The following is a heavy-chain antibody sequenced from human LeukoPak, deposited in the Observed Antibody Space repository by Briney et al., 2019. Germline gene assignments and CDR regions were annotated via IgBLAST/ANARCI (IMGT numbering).Heavy chain of an antibody. CDR1: GGSISSYY. CDR3: ASTSVEMATSYYYYYMDV. CDR2: IYTSGST. Sequence: SETLSLTCTVSGGSISSYYWSWIRQPAGKGLERIGRIYTSGSTNYNPSLKSRVTISVDTSKNQFSLKLSSVTAADTAVYYCASTSVEMATSYYYYYMDVWGKGTTVTISS. J-gene: IGHJ6*03. D-gene: IGHD5-24*01. V-gene: IGHV4-4*07.